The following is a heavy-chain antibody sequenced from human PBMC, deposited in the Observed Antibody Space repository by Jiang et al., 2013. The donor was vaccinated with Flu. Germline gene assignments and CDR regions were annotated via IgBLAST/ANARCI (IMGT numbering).Heavy chain of an antibody. CDR3: ARDILTGYYSFDY. Sequence: VKVSCKASGYTFTSYAMNWVRQAPGQGLEWMGWINTXTGNPTYAQGFTGRFVFSLDTSVSTAYLQISSLKAEDTAVYYCARDILTGYYSFDYWGQGTLVTVSS. J-gene: IGHJ4*02. D-gene: IGHD3-9*01. CDR2: INTXTGNP. V-gene: IGHV7-4-1*02. CDR1: GYTFTSYA.